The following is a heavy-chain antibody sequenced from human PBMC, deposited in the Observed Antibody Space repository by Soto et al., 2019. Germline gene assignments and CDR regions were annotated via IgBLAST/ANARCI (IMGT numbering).Heavy chain of an antibody. Sequence: GGSLRPSCAASGFSFTNFAMSWVRQAPGKGREWVAGSGARGQITWYAGSVKGRLSTSRDKSKNTLDLQLNSFRFEDTAVYYCAKDDFADRGDDYFDYWGQGTLVTVSS. D-gene: IGHD2-21*02. CDR3: AKDDFADRGDDYFDY. J-gene: IGHJ4*02. CDR1: GFSFTNFA. CDR2: SGARGQIT. V-gene: IGHV3-23*01.